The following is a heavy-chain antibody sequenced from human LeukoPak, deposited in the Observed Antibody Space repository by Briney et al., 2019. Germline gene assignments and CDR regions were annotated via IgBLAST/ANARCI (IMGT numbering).Heavy chain of an antibody. CDR3: ARDGIAAAGTGYYYYGMDV. D-gene: IGHD6-13*01. J-gene: IGHJ6*02. CDR2: ISAYNGNT. CDR1: GYTFTSYG. Sequence: ASVKVSCTASGYTFTSYGISWVRQAPGQGLEWMGWISAYNGNTNYAQKLQGRVTMTTDTSTSTAYMELRSLRSDDTAVYYCARDGIAAAGTGYYYYGMDVWGQGTTVTVSS. V-gene: IGHV1-18*01.